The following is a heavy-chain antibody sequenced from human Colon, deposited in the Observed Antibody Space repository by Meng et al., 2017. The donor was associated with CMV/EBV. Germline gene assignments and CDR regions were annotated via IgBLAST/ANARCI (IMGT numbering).Heavy chain of an antibody. CDR3: ARDLRVWFGEFKN. J-gene: IGHJ4*02. CDR2: INPNSGGT. D-gene: IGHD3-10*01. CDR1: GYTFTGYY. Sequence: QGQTVQSGGEVKKPGASVKVSCKASGYTFTGYYMHWVRQAPGQGLEWMGWINPNSGGTNYAQKFQGRVTMTRDTSISTAYMELSRLRSDDTAVYYCARDLRVWFGEFKNWGQGTLVTVSS. V-gene: IGHV1-2*02.